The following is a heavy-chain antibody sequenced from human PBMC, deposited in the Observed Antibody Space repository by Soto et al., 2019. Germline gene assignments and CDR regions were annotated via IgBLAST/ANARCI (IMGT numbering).Heavy chain of an antibody. CDR3: ARIPVDTITSLEY. Sequence: EVQLVESGGDLVQPGGFLRLSCATSGFTFSRYWMHWVLQVPGKGLVWVSRINSDGSSICYSDSVKGRFTISRDNAKNTLYLQMNSLRVEDTAVYYCARIPVDTITSLEYWGQGTLVTVSS. J-gene: IGHJ4*02. CDR1: GFTFSRYW. V-gene: IGHV3-74*01. CDR2: INSDGSSI. D-gene: IGHD3-3*01.